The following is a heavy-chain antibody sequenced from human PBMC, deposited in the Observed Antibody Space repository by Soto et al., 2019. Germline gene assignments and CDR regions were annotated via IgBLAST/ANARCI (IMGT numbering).Heavy chain of an antibody. CDR2: ISSNGGST. D-gene: IGHD6-13*01. CDR1: GFTFSSYA. V-gene: IGHV3-64D*06. Sequence: GGSLRLSCSASGFTFSSYAMHWVRQAPGKGLEYVSAISSNGGSTYYADSVKGRFTISRDNSKNTLYLQMSSLRAEDTAVYYCVKRQRQQLPYIDYWGQGTLVTVSS. J-gene: IGHJ4*02. CDR3: VKRQRQQLPYIDY.